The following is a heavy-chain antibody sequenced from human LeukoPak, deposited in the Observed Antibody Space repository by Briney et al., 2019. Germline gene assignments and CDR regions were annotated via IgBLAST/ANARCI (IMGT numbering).Heavy chain of an antibody. CDR3: ASSGGSWGLYYYMDV. CDR2: IYSGGST. Sequence: PGGSLRLSCAASGFTFSSYAMSWVRQAPGKGLEWVSVIYSGGSTYYADSVKGRFTISRDNSKNTLYLQMNSLRAEDTAVYYCASSGGSWGLYYYMDVWGKGTTVTISS. J-gene: IGHJ6*03. V-gene: IGHV3-53*01. D-gene: IGHD2-15*01. CDR1: GFTFSSYA.